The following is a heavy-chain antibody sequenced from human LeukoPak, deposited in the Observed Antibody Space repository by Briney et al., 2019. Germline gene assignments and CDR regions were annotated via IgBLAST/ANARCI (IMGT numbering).Heavy chain of an antibody. Sequence: ESGGSLRLSCAASGFTFSSYAMHWVRQAPGKGLEWVAVISYDGSNKYYADSVKGRFTISRDNSKNTPYLQMNSLRAEDTAVYYCARDSSYDSSGYSFDYWGQGTLVTVSS. CDR3: ARDSSYDSSGYSFDY. CDR1: GFTFSSYA. D-gene: IGHD3-22*01. CDR2: ISYDGSNK. J-gene: IGHJ4*02. V-gene: IGHV3-30*01.